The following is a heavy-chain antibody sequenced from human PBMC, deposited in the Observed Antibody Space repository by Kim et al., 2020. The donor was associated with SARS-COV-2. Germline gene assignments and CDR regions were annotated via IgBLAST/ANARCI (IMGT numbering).Heavy chain of an antibody. D-gene: IGHD4-4*01. CDR2: I. J-gene: IGHJ4*02. Sequence: IYYATSVKGRFTISRDNAKNSLYLQMNSLRAEDTAVYYCARGGGNSPFDYWGQGTLVTVSS. V-gene: IGHV3-21*01. CDR3: ARGGGNSPFDY.